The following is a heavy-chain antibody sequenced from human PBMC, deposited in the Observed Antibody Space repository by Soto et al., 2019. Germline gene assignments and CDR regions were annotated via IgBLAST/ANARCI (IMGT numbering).Heavy chain of an antibody. CDR2: IYWDDDK. D-gene: IGHD3-10*01. Sequence: SGPTLVKPTQTLTLTCTFSGFSLSTSGVGVDWIRQPPGKALEWLALIYWDDDKRYSPSLKSRLTITKDTSKNQVVLTMTNMDPVDTATYYCAHRNLPRRDFLWFGELLFNWFDPWGQGTLVTVSS. CDR1: GFSLSTSGVG. V-gene: IGHV2-5*02. CDR3: AHRNLPRRDFLWFGELLFNWFDP. J-gene: IGHJ5*02.